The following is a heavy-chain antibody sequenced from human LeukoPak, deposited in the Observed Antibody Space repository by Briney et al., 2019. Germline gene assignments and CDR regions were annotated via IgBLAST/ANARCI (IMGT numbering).Heavy chain of an antibody. CDR2: INTDGSIT. V-gene: IGHV3-74*01. CDR1: GFTFSDYW. J-gene: IGHJ5*02. Sequence: GGSLRLSCAASGFTFSDYWIHWVRQAPGKGLVWVSRINTDGSITSYADSVKGRFTISRDNSKNTLYLQMNYLRAEDTAVYYCAKDPTSVGGRHDWLLDSWGQGTLVTVSS. D-gene: IGHD3-9*01. CDR3: AKDPTSVGGRHDWLLDS.